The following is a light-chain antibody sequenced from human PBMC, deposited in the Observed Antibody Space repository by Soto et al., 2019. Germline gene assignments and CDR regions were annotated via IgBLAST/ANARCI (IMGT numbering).Light chain of an antibody. V-gene: IGKV1-5*01. CDR3: QQYSDSSGA. J-gene: IGKJ1*01. CDR2: DAS. CDR1: QSIGTW. Sequence: DIPVTQSPSTLSASVGDRVTITCGASQSIGTWLAWYQQKPGKAPKLLIFDASTLESGVPSRFSGSGSGTDFTLTISSLHPDDFATYYCQQYSDSSGAFGQGTRVEIK.